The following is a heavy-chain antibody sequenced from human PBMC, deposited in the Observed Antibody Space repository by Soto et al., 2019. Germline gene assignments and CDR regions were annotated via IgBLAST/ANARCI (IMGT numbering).Heavy chain of an antibody. Sequence: QLVESGGGLVKPGGSLRLSCAGSGFIFNNAWMNWVRQAPGKGLEWVGRVKSKADGGTTEYAAFVKGRFIISRDDSKNTVYLEMNSLKSEDTAVYDCVTDDYSDGSGYDAFDIWGQGTKVTVSS. D-gene: IGHD3-22*01. J-gene: IGHJ3*02. CDR1: GFIFNNAW. CDR2: VKSKADGGTT. V-gene: IGHV3-15*01. CDR3: VTDDYSDGSGYDAFDI.